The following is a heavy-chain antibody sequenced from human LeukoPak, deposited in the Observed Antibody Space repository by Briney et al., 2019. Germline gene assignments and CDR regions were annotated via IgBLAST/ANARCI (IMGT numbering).Heavy chain of an antibody. Sequence: PGGSLRLSCEASGFTFSNYWMSWVRQAPGKGLEWVANINQDGSEKYYVDSVKGRFTISRDNAKNSLYLQMNSLRVEDTAVYYYVRGAGATWGRLGAFDIWGQGTMATVFS. J-gene: IGHJ3*02. CDR1: GFTFSNYW. CDR3: VRGAGATWGRLGAFDI. D-gene: IGHD5-12*01. V-gene: IGHV3-7*01. CDR2: INQDGSEK.